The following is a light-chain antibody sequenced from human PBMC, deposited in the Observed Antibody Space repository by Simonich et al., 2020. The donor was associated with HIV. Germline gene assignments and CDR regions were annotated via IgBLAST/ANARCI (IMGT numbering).Light chain of an antibody. Sequence: EIVMTQSPATLSVSPGERATLSCRASQSVSSNLACSQQKPGQAPRLIIYGASTRATGIPARFSGSGSGTEFTLTISSMQSEDFAVYYCQQYNNWPPWTFGQGTKVEIK. CDR3: QQYNNWPPWT. CDR1: QSVSSN. V-gene: IGKV3-15*01. J-gene: IGKJ1*01. CDR2: GAS.